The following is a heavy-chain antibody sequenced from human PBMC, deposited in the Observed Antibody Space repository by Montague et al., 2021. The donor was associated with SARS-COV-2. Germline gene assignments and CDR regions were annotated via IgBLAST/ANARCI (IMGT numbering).Heavy chain of an antibody. CDR2: INHRGTS. D-gene: IGHD3-22*01. Sequence: SETLSLTCAVYGGSFSDYYWSWIRQPPGKGLEWIGEINHRGTSNYNPSLKSRVSISVDTSKNQFSLYLGSVTAADTAVYYCARGGHHFNMIVVVMTGGEYYLDYWAQGTL. V-gene: IGHV4-34*01. CDR3: ARGGHHFNMIVVVMTGGEYYLDY. J-gene: IGHJ4*02. CDR1: GGSFSDYY.